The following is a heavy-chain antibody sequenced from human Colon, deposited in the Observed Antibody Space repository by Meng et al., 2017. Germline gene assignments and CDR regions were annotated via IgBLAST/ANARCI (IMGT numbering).Heavy chain of an antibody. CDR3: ARGFWVVREIIITPLDY. CDR1: GGSFSGYY. V-gene: IGHV4-34*01. CDR2: INHSGST. D-gene: IGHD3-10*01. Sequence: QVQLQQWGAGLLKPSETLSLNCAVYGGSFSGYYWNWIRQSPGKGLEWIGEINHSGSTNYNPSLKSRVTISVDTSKNQFSLKLSSVTAADTAVYYCARGFWVVREIIITPLDYWGQGSLVTVSS. J-gene: IGHJ4*02.